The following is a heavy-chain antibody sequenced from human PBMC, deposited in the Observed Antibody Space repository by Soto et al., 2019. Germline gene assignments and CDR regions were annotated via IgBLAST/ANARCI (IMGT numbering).Heavy chain of an antibody. CDR2: INHSGST. CDR1: GGSFSGYY. CDR3: ARGGVVEVVVPAAWGQRIRFDP. D-gene: IGHD2-2*01. Sequence: SETLSLTCAVYGGSFSGYYWSWIRQPPGKGLEWIGEINHSGSTNYNPSLKSRVAISVDTSKNQFSLKLSSVTAADAAVYYCARGGVVEVVVPAAWGQRIRFDPWGQGTLVTVSS. J-gene: IGHJ5*02. V-gene: IGHV4-34*01.